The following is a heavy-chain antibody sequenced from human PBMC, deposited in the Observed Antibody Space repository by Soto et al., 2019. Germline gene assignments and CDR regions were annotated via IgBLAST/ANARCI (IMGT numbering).Heavy chain of an antibody. CDR2: IYTSGST. J-gene: IGHJ3*02. Sequence: SETLSLTCTVSGGPISSYYWSWIRQPAGKGLEWIGRIYTSGSTNYNPSLKSRVTMSVDTSKNQFSLKLSSVTAADTAVYYCARDRVYDSSGYYYPDAFDIWGQGTMVTVSS. V-gene: IGHV4-4*07. D-gene: IGHD3-22*01. CDR3: ARDRVYDSSGYYYPDAFDI. CDR1: GGPISSYY.